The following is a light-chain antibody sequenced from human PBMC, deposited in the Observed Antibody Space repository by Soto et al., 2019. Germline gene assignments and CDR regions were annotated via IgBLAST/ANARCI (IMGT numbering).Light chain of an antibody. J-gene: IGKJ1*01. CDR2: KAS. CDR1: KTISSW. V-gene: IGKV1-5*03. Sequence: DIQMTQSPSTLSASVGDRVTITCRASKTISSWLAWYQQKPGKAPNLLIYKASSLKSGVPSRFSGSGSGTEFTLTISSLQPDDFATYYCQQYNSYWTFGQGTKVEIK. CDR3: QQYNSYWT.